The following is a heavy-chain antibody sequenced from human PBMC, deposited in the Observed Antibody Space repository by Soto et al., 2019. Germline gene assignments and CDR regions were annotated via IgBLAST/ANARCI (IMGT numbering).Heavy chain of an antibody. Sequence: SSETLSLTCTVSGGSVSSGDYFWSWLRQSPGKRLEWIAYIYYSGSTNYNPSHKSRATISVDTSKSQVSLTLTSMTAADAALYYCARSPNYYYYGFDVWGQGTAVTVSS. J-gene: IGHJ6*02. V-gene: IGHV4-61*08. D-gene: IGHD3-10*01. CDR2: IYYSGST. CDR3: ARSPNYYYYGFDV. CDR1: GGSVSSGDYF.